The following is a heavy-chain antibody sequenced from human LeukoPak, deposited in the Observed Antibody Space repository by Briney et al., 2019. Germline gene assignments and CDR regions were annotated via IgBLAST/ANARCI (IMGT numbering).Heavy chain of an antibody. CDR3: AQGGVRFDP. J-gene: IGHJ5*02. CDR1: GTSINTYY. Sequence: SETLSLTCAISGTSINTYYWSWIRQPPGKGLEWIAYMYSSGNTNYNPALKSRVTISLDTSKNQFSLKLSSVTAADTAVYYCAQGGVRFDPWGQGTLVTVSS. CDR2: MYSSGNT. V-gene: IGHV4-59*01. D-gene: IGHD3-16*01.